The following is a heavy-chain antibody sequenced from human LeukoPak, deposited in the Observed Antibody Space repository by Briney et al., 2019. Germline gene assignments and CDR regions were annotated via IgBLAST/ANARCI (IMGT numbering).Heavy chain of an antibody. CDR1: GFTFRSNW. CDR3: VKEVVLNMGELYYYYMDV. CDR2: LNHDGTII. V-gene: IGHV3-74*01. Sequence: PGGSLRLSCATSGFTFRSNWMHWVRQGPGKGLMWVSRLNHDGTIIDYADSVKGRFTISRDNAKNTLYLQMNSLSAADTAVYYCVKEVVLNMGELYYYYMDVWGKGMTVTVSS. J-gene: IGHJ6*03. D-gene: IGHD3-22*01.